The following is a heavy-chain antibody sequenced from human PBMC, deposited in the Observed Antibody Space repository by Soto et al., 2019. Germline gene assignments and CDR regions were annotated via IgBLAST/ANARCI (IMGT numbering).Heavy chain of an antibody. D-gene: IGHD3-22*01. CDR1: GYHFTSYG. V-gene: IGHV1-18*01. J-gene: IGHJ4*02. CDR2: IGAYNANT. CDR3: ARGPQESSSGKGYFDY. Sequence: ASVKVACQAPGYHFTSYGISWVRHAPGQGLEWMGWIGAYNANTNYAQKLQGRVTMTTDTSTSTAYMELRSLRSDDTAVYYCARGPQESSSGKGYFDYWGQGTMVTVSS.